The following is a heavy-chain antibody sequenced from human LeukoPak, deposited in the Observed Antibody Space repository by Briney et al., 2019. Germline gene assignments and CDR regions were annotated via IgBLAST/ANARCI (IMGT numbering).Heavy chain of an antibody. CDR2: IYTSGST. CDR1: GGSISSGSYY. V-gene: IGHV4-61*02. J-gene: IGHJ4*02. CDR3: ARDVEGATPDAGDY. Sequence: SETLSLTCTVSGGSISSGSYYWSWIRQPAGKGLKWIGRIYTSGSTNYNPSLKSRVTMSVDTSKNQFSLKLSSVTAADTAVYYCARDVEGATPDAGDYWGQGTLVTVSS. D-gene: IGHD1-26*01.